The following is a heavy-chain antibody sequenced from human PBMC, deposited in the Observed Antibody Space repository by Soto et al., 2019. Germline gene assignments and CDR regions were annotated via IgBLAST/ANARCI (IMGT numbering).Heavy chain of an antibody. CDR3: AREYDPHFLDYYDGMDV. J-gene: IGHJ6*02. CDR2: IIPIFGTA. CDR1: GGTFSSYA. D-gene: IGHD3-3*01. Sequence: QVQLVQSGAEVKKPGSSVKVSCKASGGTFSSYAISWVRQAPGQGLEWMGGIIPIFGTANYAQKFQGRVTITADESTSTAYMELSSLRSEDTAVYYCAREYDPHFLDYYDGMDVWGQGTTVTVSS. V-gene: IGHV1-69*01.